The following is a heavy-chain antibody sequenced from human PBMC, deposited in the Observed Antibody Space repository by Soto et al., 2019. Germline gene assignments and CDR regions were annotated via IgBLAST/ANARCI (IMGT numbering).Heavy chain of an antibody. J-gene: IGHJ5*02. CDR1: GYTFTSYG. CDR3: AREQRIAVAGRGGWFDP. Sequence: ASEKVSCKASGYTFTSYGISWVRQAPGQGLEWMGWISAYNGNTNYAQKLQGRVTMTTDTSTSTAYMELRSLRSDDTAVYYCAREQRIAVAGRGGWFDPWGQGTLVTVSS. CDR2: ISAYNGNT. V-gene: IGHV1-18*04. D-gene: IGHD6-19*01.